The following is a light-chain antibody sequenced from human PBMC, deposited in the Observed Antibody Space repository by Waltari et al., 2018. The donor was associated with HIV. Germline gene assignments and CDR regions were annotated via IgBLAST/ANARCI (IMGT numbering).Light chain of an antibody. CDR2: ATS. CDR1: QSVDSSY. V-gene: IGKV3-20*01. J-gene: IGKJ5*01. CDR3: LQYGRSPPIT. Sequence: EIALAPSPGTLSLSPGDRATLSCRTSQSVDSSYIAWYQQKAGQAPRPLIYATSTRATDIPDRFSGSGSGTDFTLTISRLEREDFAVYYCLQYGRSPPITFGQGTRLEIK.